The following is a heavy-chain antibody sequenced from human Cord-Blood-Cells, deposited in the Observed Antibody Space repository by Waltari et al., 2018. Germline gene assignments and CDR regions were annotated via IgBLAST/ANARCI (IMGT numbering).Heavy chain of an antibody. CDR2: INPNSGGT. J-gene: IGHJ4*02. Sequence: QLPLVQSGAAVKKPGASVTVSCKASGYTFTGYYMHCVRQAPGQGLEWMGWINPNSGGTNYAQKFQGRVTMTRDTSISTAYMELSRLRSDDTAVYYCARSKDYYGSGSYFDYWGQGTLVTVSS. D-gene: IGHD3-10*01. CDR3: ARSKDYYGSGSYFDY. CDR1: GYTFTGYY. V-gene: IGHV1-2*02.